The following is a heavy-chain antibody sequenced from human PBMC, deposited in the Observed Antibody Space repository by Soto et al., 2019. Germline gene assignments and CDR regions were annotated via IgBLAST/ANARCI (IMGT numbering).Heavy chain of an antibody. V-gene: IGHV3-33*01. J-gene: IGHJ6*02. D-gene: IGHD3-3*01. CDR3: ARGGFWSGFYYYYGMDV. CDR2: IWYDGSNK. CDR1: GFTFSSYG. Sequence: QVQLVESGGGVVQPGRSLRLSCAASGFTFSSYGMHSVRQAPGKGLEWVAVIWYDGSNKYYADSVKGRFTISRDNSKNTLYLQMNSLRAEDTAVYYCARGGFWSGFYYYYGMDVWGQGTTVTVSS.